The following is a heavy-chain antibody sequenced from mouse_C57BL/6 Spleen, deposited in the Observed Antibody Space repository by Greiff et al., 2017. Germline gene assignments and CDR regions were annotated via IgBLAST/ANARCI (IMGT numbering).Heavy chain of an antibody. CDR1: GYAFSSSW. CDR3: ARYDGYYDLYVCV. CDR2: IYPGDGDT. V-gene: IGHV1-82*01. D-gene: IGHD2-3*01. Sequence: QVQLQQSGPELVKPGASVKISCKASGYAFSSSWMNWVKQRPGKGLEWIGRIYPGDGDTNYNGKFKGKATLTADKSSSTAYMQLSSLTSEDSAVYFCARYDGYYDLYVCVWGTGPTVTVSS. J-gene: IGHJ1*03.